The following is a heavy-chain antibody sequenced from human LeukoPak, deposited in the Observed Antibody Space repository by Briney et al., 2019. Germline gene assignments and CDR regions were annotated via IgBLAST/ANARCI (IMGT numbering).Heavy chain of an antibody. CDR1: GGSFSGYY. D-gene: IGHD6-13*01. J-gene: IGHJ5*02. CDR3: ASEAAAGSRNWFDP. V-gene: IGHV4-34*01. CDR2: INHSGST. Sequence: PSETLSLTCAVYGGSFSGYYWSWIRQPPGKGLEWIGEINHSGSTNYNPSLKSRVTISVDTSKNQFSLKLSSVTAADTAVYYCASEAAAGSRNWFDPWGQGTLVTVSS.